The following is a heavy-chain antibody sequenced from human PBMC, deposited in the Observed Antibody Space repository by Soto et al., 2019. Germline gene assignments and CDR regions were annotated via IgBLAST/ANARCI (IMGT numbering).Heavy chain of an antibody. Sequence: DVQLVESGGGLIQPGASLRLSCVASGLTVSGKKYVAWVRQAPGKGPEWVSGVYDLDGTYYADSVRGRFTTSIRNSRTAVWLQTRDLRPEDTALYFCATWNLREHTYGIWGRGTMVTVAS. CDR2: VYDLDGT. V-gene: IGHV3-53*01. CDR3: ATWNLREHTYGI. CDR1: GLTVSGKKY. J-gene: IGHJ3*02. D-gene: IGHD1-1*01.